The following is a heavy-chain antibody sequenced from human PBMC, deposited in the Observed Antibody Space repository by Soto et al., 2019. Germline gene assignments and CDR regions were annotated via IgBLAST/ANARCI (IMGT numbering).Heavy chain of an antibody. CDR1: GGSISRYY. CDR3: ARDPGSGSYYGWFDP. V-gene: IGHV4-59*01. D-gene: IGHD3-10*01. Sequence: SETLSLTCTVSGGSISRYYWNWIRQPPGKGLEWIGYIYYSGSTNYNPSLKSRVTISVDTSKNQFSLKLSSVTAADTAVYYCARDPGSGSYYGWFDPWGQRTLVTGSS. J-gene: IGHJ5*02. CDR2: IYYSGST.